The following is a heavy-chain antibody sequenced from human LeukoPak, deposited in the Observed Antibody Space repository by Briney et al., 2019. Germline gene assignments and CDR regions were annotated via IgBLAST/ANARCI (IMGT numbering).Heavy chain of an antibody. CDR3: AREGSGWYYFDY. D-gene: IGHD6-19*01. CDR1: GFTFSSYE. V-gene: IGHV3-48*03. CDR2: ISSSGSTI. J-gene: IGHJ4*02. Sequence: GGSLRLSCAASGFTFSSYEMNWVRQAPGKGLEWVSYISSSGSTIYNADSVKGRFTISRDNAKNSLYLQMNSLRAEDTAAYYCAREGSGWYYFDYWGQGTLVTVSS.